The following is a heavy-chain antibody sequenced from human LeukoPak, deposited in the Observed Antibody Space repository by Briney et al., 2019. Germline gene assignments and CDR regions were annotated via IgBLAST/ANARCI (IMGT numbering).Heavy chain of an antibody. CDR2: ISGSGGST. CDR1: GFTLSSYA. V-gene: IGHV3-23*01. D-gene: IGHD3-9*01. J-gene: IGHJ4*02. CDR3: AKDAAKEYDILTGYLGYYFDY. Sequence: GGSLRLSCAASGFTLSSYAMSWVRQAPGKGLEWVSAISGSGGSTYYADSVKGRFTISKDNSKNTLFLQINSLRAEDTAVYYCAKDAAKEYDILTGYLGYYFDYWGQGTLVTVSS.